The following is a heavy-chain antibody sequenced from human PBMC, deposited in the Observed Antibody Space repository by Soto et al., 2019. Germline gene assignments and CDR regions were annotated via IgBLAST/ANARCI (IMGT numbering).Heavy chain of an antibody. CDR3: ARGEFLGNYYYYGMDV. CDR1: GFTFSSYS. D-gene: IGHD1-26*01. V-gene: IGHV3-48*02. J-gene: IGHJ6*02. Sequence: EVQLVESGGGLVQPGGSLRLSCAASGFTFSSYSMNWVRQAPGKGLEWVSYISSSSSTIYYADSVKGRFTISRDNAKNSLYLQMNSLRDEDTAVYYCARGEFLGNYYYYGMDVWGQGTTVTVSS. CDR2: ISSSSSTI.